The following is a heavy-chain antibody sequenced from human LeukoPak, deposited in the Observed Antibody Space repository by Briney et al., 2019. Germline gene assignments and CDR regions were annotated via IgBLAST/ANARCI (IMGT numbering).Heavy chain of an antibody. CDR3: ARTVAGTVDY. CDR1: GYTLASYG. V-gene: IGHV1-18*01. Sequence: ASVKVSCKASGYTLASYGVTWVRQAPGQGLEWMGWISAYNGNTNYAQKLQGRVTMTTDTSTSTAYMELRSLRSDDTAVYYCARTVAGTVDYWGQGTLVTVSS. CDR2: ISAYNGNT. D-gene: IGHD6-19*01. J-gene: IGHJ4*02.